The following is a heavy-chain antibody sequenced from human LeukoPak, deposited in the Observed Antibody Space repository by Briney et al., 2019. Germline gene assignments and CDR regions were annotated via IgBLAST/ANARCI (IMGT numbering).Heavy chain of an antibody. D-gene: IGHD2-2*03. Sequence: GASVKVSCKASGGTFSSYAISWVRQAPGQGLEWMGGIIPIFGTANYAQKFQGRVTITADKSTSTAYMELSSLRSEDTAVYYCARVDTVVVPAAMRDYNWFDPWGQGTLVTISS. J-gene: IGHJ5*02. CDR3: ARVDTVVVPAAMRDYNWFDP. V-gene: IGHV1-69*06. CDR2: IIPIFGTA. CDR1: GGTFSSYA.